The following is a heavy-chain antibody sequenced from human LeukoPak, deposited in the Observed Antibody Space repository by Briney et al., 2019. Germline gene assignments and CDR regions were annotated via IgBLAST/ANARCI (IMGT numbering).Heavy chain of an antibody. CDR1: GFTFSSYS. V-gene: IGHV3-21*04. CDR3: SRTIGYGASGIDY. D-gene: IGHD5-18*01. CDR2: ISSSSSYI. Sequence: PGGSLRLSCAASGFTFSSYSMNWVRQAPGKGLEWVSSISSSSSYIYYADSVNGRFTISRDNSKNTLSLRMNSLRAEDTAVYYCSRTIGYGASGIDYWGQGTLVTVSS. J-gene: IGHJ4*02.